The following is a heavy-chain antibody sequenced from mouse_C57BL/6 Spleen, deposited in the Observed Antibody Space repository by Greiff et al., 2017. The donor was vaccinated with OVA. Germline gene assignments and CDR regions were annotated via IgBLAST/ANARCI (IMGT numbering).Heavy chain of an antibody. CDR2: ISSGSSTI. CDR1: GFTFSDYG. D-gene: IGHD2-1*01. Sequence: EVQLVESGGGLVKPGGSLKLSCAASGFTFSDYGMHWVRQAPEKGLEWVGYISSGSSTIYYADTVKGRFTISRDNAKNTLFLQKTSLMSEDTAMYYCAGCNRYYWGQGTTLTVSS. V-gene: IGHV5-17*01. J-gene: IGHJ2*01. CDR3: AGCNRYY.